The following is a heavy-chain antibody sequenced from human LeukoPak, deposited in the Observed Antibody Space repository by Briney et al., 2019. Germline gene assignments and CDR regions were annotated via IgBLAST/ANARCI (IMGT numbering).Heavy chain of an antibody. CDR1: GFTFSSYA. D-gene: IGHD2-15*01. V-gene: IGHV3-23*01. J-gene: IGHJ6*02. Sequence: GGSLRLSCAASGFTFSSYAMTWVRQAPGKGLEWVSAISGSGGSTYYADSVKGRFTISRDNSKNTLYLQMNSLRAEDTAVYYCAKDPVAYYYGMDVWGQGTTVTVSS. CDR2: ISGSGGST. CDR3: AKDPVAYYYGMDV.